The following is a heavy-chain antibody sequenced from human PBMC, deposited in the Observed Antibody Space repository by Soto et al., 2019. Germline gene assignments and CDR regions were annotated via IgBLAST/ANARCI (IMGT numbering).Heavy chain of an antibody. V-gene: IGHV3-48*02. D-gene: IGHD3-9*01. Sequence: GGSLRLSCAASGFTFSSYAMHWVRQAPGKGLEWVSYISSSSSTIYYADSVKGRFTISRDNAKNSLYLQMNSLRDEDTAVYYCVRDFLRCFNELAATYYYYGMDVWGQGTTVTVSS. CDR2: ISSSSSTI. J-gene: IGHJ6*02. CDR1: GFTFSSYA. CDR3: VRDFLRCFNELAATYYYYGMDV.